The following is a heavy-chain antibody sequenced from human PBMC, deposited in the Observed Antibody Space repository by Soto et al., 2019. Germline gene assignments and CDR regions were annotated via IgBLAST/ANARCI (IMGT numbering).Heavy chain of an antibody. CDR3: ARVGAHYDFWSPDY. CDR1: GGSISSYY. V-gene: IGHV4-59*01. D-gene: IGHD3-3*01. CDR2: IYYSGST. Sequence: QVQLQESGPGLVKPSETLSLTCTVSGGSISSYYWSWIRQPPGKGLEWIGYIYYSGSTNYNPSLKSRVTITVDTSKNQFSLKLSSVTAADTAVYYCARVGAHYDFWSPDYWGQGTLVTVSS. J-gene: IGHJ4*02.